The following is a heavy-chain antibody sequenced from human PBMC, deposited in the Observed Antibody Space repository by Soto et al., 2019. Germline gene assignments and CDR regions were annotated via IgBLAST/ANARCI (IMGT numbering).Heavy chain of an antibody. CDR1: GFTFSSYA. CDR2: ISGSGGST. V-gene: IGHV3-23*01. J-gene: IGHJ4*02. CDR3: ANSFYVSTGNFDY. Sequence: GGSLRLSCAASGFTFSSYAMSWVRQAPGKGLEWVSAISGSGGSTYYADSVKGRFTISRDNSKNTLYLQMNSLRAEDTAVYYCANSFYVSTGNFDYWGQGTLVTVSS. D-gene: IGHD3-16*01.